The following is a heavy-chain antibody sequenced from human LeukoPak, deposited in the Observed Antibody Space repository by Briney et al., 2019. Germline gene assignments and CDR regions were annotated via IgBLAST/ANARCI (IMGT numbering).Heavy chain of an antibody. J-gene: IGHJ4*02. V-gene: IGHV1-46*01. Sequence: ASLKVSCKASGYTFTGYYMLWVRQAPGQGLEWMGIINPSGGSTSYAQKFQGRVTMTRDTSTSTVYMELSSLKSEDTAVYYCASGVGGIAAATFDYWGQGTLVTVSS. CDR1: GYTFTGYY. D-gene: IGHD6-13*01. CDR3: ASGVGGIAAATFDY. CDR2: INPSGGST.